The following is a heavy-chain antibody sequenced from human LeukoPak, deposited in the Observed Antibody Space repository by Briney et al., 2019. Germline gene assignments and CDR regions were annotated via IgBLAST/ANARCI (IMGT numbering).Heavy chain of an antibody. CDR1: GFTFSSYA. J-gene: IGHJ4*02. D-gene: IGHD4-17*01. CDR2: ISNSGSST. Sequence: GGSLRLSCAASGFTFSSYAMSWVRQAPGKGLEWVSAISNSGSSTHYADSVKGRFTISRDNSKNTLYLQMNSLRAEDTAVYYCAKDPHFTVTTYFDYWGQGTLVTVSS. V-gene: IGHV3-23*01. CDR3: AKDPHFTVTTYFDY.